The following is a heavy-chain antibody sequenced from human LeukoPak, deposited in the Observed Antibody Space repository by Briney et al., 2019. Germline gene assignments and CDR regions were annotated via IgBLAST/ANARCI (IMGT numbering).Heavy chain of an antibody. J-gene: IGHJ3*02. D-gene: IGHD2/OR15-2a*01. CDR2: IYYSGST. V-gene: IGHV4-61*01. CDR3: AGAVRARGHGAFDI. Sequence: PSETLSLTCTVSSGSISSGTSYWSWIRQPPGKGLEWIGYIYYSGSTNYNPSLKSRVTISVDTSKNQFSLKLSSVTAADTAVYYCAGAVRARGHGAFDIWGQGTMVTVSS. CDR1: SGSISSGTSY.